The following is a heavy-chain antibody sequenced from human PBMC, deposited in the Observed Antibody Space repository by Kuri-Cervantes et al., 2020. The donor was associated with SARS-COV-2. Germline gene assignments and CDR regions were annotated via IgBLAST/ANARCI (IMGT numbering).Heavy chain of an antibody. CDR3: AKAQLGLAATGLDP. CDR1: GFIFSSNE. J-gene: IGHJ5*02. Sequence: LRLSGTGTGFIFSSNEMNGVRQAPGKRLEWISYISSSGNIISYADSVKGRFTISRDNAKNSLYLQMNSLRAEDTAVYYCAKAQLGLAATGLDPWGQGPRVTVSS. V-gene: IGHV3-48*03. D-gene: IGHD2-15*01. CDR2: ISSSGNII.